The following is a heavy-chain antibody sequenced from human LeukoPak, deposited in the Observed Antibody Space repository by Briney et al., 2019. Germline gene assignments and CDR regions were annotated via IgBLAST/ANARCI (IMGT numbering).Heavy chain of an antibody. CDR3: ARAPSTDFWSGYYGPGDYYYYMDV. J-gene: IGHJ6*03. CDR1: GGTFSSYA. V-gene: IGHV1-69*05. Sequence: ASVKVSCKASGGTFSSYAISWVRQAPGQGLEWMGGIIPIFGTANYAQKFQGRVTITTDESTSTAYMELSSLRSEDTAVYYCARAPSTDFWSGYYGPGDYYYYMDVWGKGTTVTVSS. D-gene: IGHD3-3*01. CDR2: IIPIFGTA.